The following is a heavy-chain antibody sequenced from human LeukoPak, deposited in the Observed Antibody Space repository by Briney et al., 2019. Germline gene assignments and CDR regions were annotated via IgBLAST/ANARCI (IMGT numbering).Heavy chain of an antibody. Sequence: GGSLRLSCAASGFTFSSYGMHWVRQAPGKGLEWVAFIRYDGSNKYSADSVKGRFTISRDNSKNTMYLQMSSLRAEDTAVYYCAKDGARGSGITRYGLDVWGQGTTVTVSS. CDR1: GFTFSSYG. J-gene: IGHJ6*02. CDR3: AKDGARGSGITRYGLDV. CDR2: IRYDGSNK. D-gene: IGHD3-10*01. V-gene: IGHV3-30*02.